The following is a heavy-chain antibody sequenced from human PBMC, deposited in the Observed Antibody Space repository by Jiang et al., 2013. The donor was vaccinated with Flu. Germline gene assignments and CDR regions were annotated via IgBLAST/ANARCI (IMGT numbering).Heavy chain of an antibody. J-gene: IGHJ4*02. CDR2: IIPIFGTA. V-gene: IGHV1-69*01. D-gene: IGHD2-2*01. Sequence: SGAEVKKPGSSVKVSCKASGGTFSSYAISWVRQAPGQGLEWMGGIIPIFGTANYAQKFQGRVTITADESTSTAYMELSSLRSEDTAVYYCARELYLPAANEGRKYYFDYWGQGTLVTVSS. CDR3: ARELYLPAANEGRKYYFDY. CDR1: GGTFSSYA.